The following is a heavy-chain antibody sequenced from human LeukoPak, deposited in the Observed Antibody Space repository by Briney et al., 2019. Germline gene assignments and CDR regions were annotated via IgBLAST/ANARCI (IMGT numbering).Heavy chain of an antibody. J-gene: IGHJ4*02. D-gene: IGHD5-24*01. CDR3: AKDISTVEMATMAEY. CDR1: GFTFSSQA. Sequence: GGSLRLSCAASGFTFSSQAMSWVRQAPGKGLEWVSAISGSGGSTYYADSVKGRFTISRDNSKNTLYLQMNSLRAEDTAVYYCAKDISTVEMATMAEYWGQGTLVTVSS. V-gene: IGHV3-23*01. CDR2: ISGSGGST.